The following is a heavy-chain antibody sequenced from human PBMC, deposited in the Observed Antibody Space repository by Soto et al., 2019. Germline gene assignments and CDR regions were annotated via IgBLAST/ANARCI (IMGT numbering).Heavy chain of an antibody. CDR2: INPSGGST. CDR3: ARDLYYDSSGDY. V-gene: IGHV1-46*01. D-gene: IGHD3-22*01. J-gene: IGHJ4*02. CDR1: GYTFTSYY. Sequence: GASVKVSCKASGYTFTSYYMHWVRQAPGQGLEWMGIINPSGGSTSYAQKYQSRVNMTRDTSTSTVYMELSSLRSEDTAVYYCARDLYYDSSGDYWGQGTLVTVSS.